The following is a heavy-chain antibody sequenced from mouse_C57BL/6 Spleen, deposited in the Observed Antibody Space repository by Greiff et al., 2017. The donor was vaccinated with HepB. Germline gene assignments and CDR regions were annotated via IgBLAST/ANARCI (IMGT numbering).Heavy chain of an antibody. V-gene: IGHV1-5*01. D-gene: IGHD2-12*01. CDR3: TREAYYTEYYFDY. J-gene: IGHJ2*01. Sequence: VQLQQSGTVLARPGASVKMSCKTSGYTFTSYWMHWVKQRPGQGLEWIGAIYPGNSDTSYNQKFKGKAKLTAVTSASTAYMELSSLTNEDSAVYYCTREAYYTEYYFDYWGQGTTLTVSS. CDR1: GYTFTSYW. CDR2: IYPGNSDT.